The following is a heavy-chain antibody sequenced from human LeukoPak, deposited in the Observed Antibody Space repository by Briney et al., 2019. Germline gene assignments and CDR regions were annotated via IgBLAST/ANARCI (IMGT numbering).Heavy chain of an antibody. CDR2: IYYSGST. CDR3: ARLHYDFWSGYYLDY. D-gene: IGHD3-3*01. V-gene: IGHV4-59*08. J-gene: IGHJ4*02. CDR1: GGSISSYY. Sequence: SETLSLTCTVSGGSISSYYWSWIRQPPGKGLEWLGYIYYSGSTNYNPSLKSRVTISVDTSKNQFSLKLSSVTAADTAVYYCARLHYDFWSGYYLDYWGQGTLVTVSS.